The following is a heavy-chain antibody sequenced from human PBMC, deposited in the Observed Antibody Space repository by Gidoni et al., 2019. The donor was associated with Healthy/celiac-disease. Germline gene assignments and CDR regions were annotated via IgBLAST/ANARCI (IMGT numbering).Heavy chain of an antibody. Sequence: QVQLLEPGGGVFQPGRSLRLPCAASGFTFSSSRMHWVRQAPGKGLEWVAVIWYDGSKKYYAESGKSRVTISRDKSKNTLYLQMNSLRAEDTAVYYCARDRVPRAGATNYYFDYWGQGTLVTVSS. V-gene: IGHV3-33*01. CDR3: ARDRVPRAGATNYYFDY. CDR2: IWYDGSKK. J-gene: IGHJ4*02. CDR1: GFTFSSSR. D-gene: IGHD1-26*01.